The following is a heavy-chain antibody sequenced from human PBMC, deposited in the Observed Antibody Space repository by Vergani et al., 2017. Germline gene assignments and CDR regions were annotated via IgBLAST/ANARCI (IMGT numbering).Heavy chain of an antibody. CDR2: INPNSGGT. Sequence: QVQLVQSGAEVKKPGASVQVSCKASGYTFTDYFMHWVRQAPGQGLEWMGWINPNSGGTNYAQKFQGRVTMTRDTSISTAYMELSNLRSDDTAVDYCAXVGTSSNRDYFDYWGQGTLVTVSS. CDR3: AXVGTSSNRDYFDY. V-gene: IGHV1-2*02. D-gene: IGHD2-2*01. CDR1: GYTFTDYF. J-gene: IGHJ4*02.